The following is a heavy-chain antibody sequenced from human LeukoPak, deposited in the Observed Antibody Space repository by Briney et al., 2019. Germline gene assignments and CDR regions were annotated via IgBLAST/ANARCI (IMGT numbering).Heavy chain of an antibody. CDR3: ARDRFLAISYWSDY. Sequence: ASVRVSCKASGYTFTGYYMHWVREAPGQGLEWMGWVSPHSGATNYAQKFQGRVTMTRDTSISTVYMELSRLRSDDTAVYFCARDRFLAISYWSDYWGQGSLVIVSS. CDR1: GYTFTGYY. V-gene: IGHV1-2*02. D-gene: IGHD2-8*02. CDR2: VSPHSGAT. J-gene: IGHJ4*02.